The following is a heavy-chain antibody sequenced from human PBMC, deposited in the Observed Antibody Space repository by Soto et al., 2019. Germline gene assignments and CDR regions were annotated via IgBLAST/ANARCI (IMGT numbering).Heavy chain of an antibody. CDR2: IFHCGDT. Sequence: QVQLQESGPGLVKPSGTLSLTCAVSGDSISNSRWWTWVRQPPGKGLEWIGDIFHCGDTNYNPSLKSRVFISVAKSQNQLSLKVSSVTAADTAVYYCASSTGWYRHDVWGQGTLVTVSS. J-gene: IGHJ3*01. CDR3: ASSTGWYRHDV. D-gene: IGHD6-19*01. V-gene: IGHV4-4*02. CDR1: GDSISNSRW.